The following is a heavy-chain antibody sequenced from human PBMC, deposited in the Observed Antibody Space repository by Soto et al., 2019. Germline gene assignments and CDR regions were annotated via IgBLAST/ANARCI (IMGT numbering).Heavy chain of an antibody. Sequence: GGSLRLSCAASGFTFSSYGMHWVRQAPGKGLEWVAVISYDGSNKYYADSVEGRFTISRDNSKNTLYLQMNSLRAEDTAVYYCAKEDYYDSSGYQIPYYYYGMDVWGQGTTVTVSS. D-gene: IGHD3-22*01. CDR2: ISYDGSNK. CDR1: GFTFSSYG. J-gene: IGHJ6*02. CDR3: AKEDYYDSSGYQIPYYYYGMDV. V-gene: IGHV3-30*18.